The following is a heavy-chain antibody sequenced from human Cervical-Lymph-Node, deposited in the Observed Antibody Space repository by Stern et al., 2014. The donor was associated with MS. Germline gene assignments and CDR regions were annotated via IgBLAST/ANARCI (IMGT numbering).Heavy chain of an antibody. V-gene: IGHV1-2*02. CDR2: INPISGVT. CDR3: AKDYSTSSSNWFDP. D-gene: IGHD6-6*01. J-gene: IGHJ5*02. CDR1: GYTFNYY. Sequence: VQLVESGAEVKKPGASVKVSCKASGYTFNYYMHWVRQAPGQGPEWMGRINPISGVTDYVRKFQGRVTMTRDTSISTAYMELSRLRSDDTAVYYCAKDYSTSSSNWFDPWGQGTLVTVSS.